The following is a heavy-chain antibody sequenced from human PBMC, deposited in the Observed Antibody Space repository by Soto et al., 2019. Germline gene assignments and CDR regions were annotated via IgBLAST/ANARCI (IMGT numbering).Heavy chain of an antibody. D-gene: IGHD3-10*01. Sequence: SETLSLTCTVSGGSISSYYWSWIRQPPGKGLEWIGYIYYSGSTNYNPSLKSRVTISVDTSKNQFSLKLSSVTAADTAVYYCARITMVRGVPPPNYYYYGMDVWRQGTTVTVSS. V-gene: IGHV4-59*01. CDR2: IYYSGST. J-gene: IGHJ6*02. CDR3: ARITMVRGVPPPNYYYYGMDV. CDR1: GGSISSYY.